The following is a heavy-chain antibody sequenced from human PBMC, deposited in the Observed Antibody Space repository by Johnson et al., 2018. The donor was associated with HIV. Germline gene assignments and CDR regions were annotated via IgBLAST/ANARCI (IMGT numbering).Heavy chain of an antibody. CDR3: EGVAMLWFGEVSGVGAFDI. J-gene: IGHJ3*02. D-gene: IGHD3-10*01. V-gene: IGHV3-33*01. CDR1: GFTFSSYG. Sequence: QVQLVESGGGVVQPGGSLRLSCAASGFTFSSYGMHWVRQAPGKGLEWVAVIRYDGSNNYYGDSVKGRFTISRDNAKNTLYLQMNSLRAEDTAVYYCEGVAMLWFGEVSGVGAFDIWGQGTMVTVSS. CDR2: IRYDGSNN.